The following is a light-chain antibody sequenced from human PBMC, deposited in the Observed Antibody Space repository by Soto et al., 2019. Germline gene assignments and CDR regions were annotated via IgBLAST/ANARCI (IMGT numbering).Light chain of an antibody. CDR3: SSHAFSDMFVT. CDR1: SSDIGSYNL. V-gene: IGLV2-23*01. J-gene: IGLJ2*01. CDR2: AGT. Sequence: QSALTQPASVSGSPGQSITISCTGTSSDIGSYNLVSWYQQHPGKAPKLMIYAGTKRPSGVSNRFSGSRSGNTASLTISGLQAEDEATYYCSSHAFSDMFVTFGGGTKLTVL.